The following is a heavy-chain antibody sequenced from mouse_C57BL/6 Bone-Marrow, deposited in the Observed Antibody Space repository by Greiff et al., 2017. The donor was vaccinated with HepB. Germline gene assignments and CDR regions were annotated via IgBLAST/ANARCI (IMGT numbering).Heavy chain of an antibody. V-gene: IGHV1-7*01. CDR1: GYTFTSYW. D-gene: IGHD2-2*01. CDR2: INPSSGYT. CDR3: ARGGVTTFDY. J-gene: IGHJ2*01. Sequence: QVQLQQSGAELAKPGASVKLSCKASGYTFTSYWMHWVKQRPGQGLEWIGYINPSSGYTKYNQKFKEKATLTAEKSSSTAYMQLGSLTYGDSAVYYCARGGVTTFDYWGQGTTLTVSS.